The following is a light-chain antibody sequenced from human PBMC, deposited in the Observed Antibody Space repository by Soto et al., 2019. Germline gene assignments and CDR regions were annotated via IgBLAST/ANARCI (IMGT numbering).Light chain of an antibody. Sequence: QSVLTQPPSVSGAPGQKVTISCTGSSSNIGAGYDVNWYHQLPGTAPKLLIHGNSNRPSGVPDRFSGSKSGTSASLAITGLQAEDEADYFCQSYDSSLSGYVFGTGTKVTLL. CDR1: SSNIGAGYD. J-gene: IGLJ1*01. CDR2: GNS. CDR3: QSYDSSLSGYV. V-gene: IGLV1-40*01.